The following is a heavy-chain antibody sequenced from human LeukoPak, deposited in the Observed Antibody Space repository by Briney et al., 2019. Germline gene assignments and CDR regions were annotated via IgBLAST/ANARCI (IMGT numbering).Heavy chain of an antibody. CDR2: VSTNDGNT. J-gene: IGHJ4*02. V-gene: IGHV1-18*01. CDR3: TRAPPGMTMMTDY. CDR1: GYTFTNYH. Sequence: ASVKVSCRASGYTFTNYHIAWVRQAPGQGLEWMGWVSTNDGNTVYAQRLQGRVTMTTDTSTSVAYMELRSLTSDDTAVYYCTRAPPGMTMMTDYWGQGTLVTVSS. D-gene: IGHD3-22*01.